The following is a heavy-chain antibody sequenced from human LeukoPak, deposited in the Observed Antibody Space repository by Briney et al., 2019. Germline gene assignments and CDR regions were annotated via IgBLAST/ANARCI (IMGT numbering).Heavy chain of an antibody. CDR2: INPNSGGT. CDR1: GYTFTGYY. J-gene: IGHJ4*02. V-gene: IGHV1-2*02. Sequence: ASVKVSCKASGYTFTGYYMHWVRQAPGQGLAWMGWINPNSGGTNYAQKFQGRVTMTRDTSISTAYMELSRLRSDDTAVYYCARGGAPAAILGTDYWGQGTLVTVSS. CDR3: ARGGAPAAILGTDY. D-gene: IGHD2-2*02.